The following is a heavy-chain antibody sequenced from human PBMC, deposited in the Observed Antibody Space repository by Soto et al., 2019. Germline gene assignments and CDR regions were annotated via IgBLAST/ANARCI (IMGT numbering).Heavy chain of an antibody. CDR1: GGTFSSYT. V-gene: IGHV1-69*02. CDR2: IIPILGIA. D-gene: IGHD2-15*01. J-gene: IGHJ6*02. CDR3: ARGGGYCSGGSCYDYGMDV. Sequence: QVQLVQSGAEVKKPGSSVKVSCKASGGTFSSYTISWVRQAPGQGLEWMGRIIPILGIANYAQKFQGRVTITAHKSTRTAYMELSSLRSEDTAVYYCARGGGYCSGGSCYDYGMDVWGQGTTVTVSS.